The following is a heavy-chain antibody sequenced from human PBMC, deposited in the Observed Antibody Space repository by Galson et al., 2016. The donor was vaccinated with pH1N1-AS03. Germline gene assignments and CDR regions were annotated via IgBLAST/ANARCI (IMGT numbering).Heavy chain of an antibody. CDR3: ATYMAGEGGRGY. V-gene: IGHV4-39*02. Sequence: LSLTCSVSGASISSRSYHWVWLRQPPGKGLEWIGIVDYNVGTYYNPSLKSRVTIPADTSNNRFSLKLTSVTAADTAIYYCATYMAGEGGRGYWGPGTLVTVSS. CDR2: VDYNVGT. J-gene: IGHJ4*02. CDR1: GASISSRSYH. D-gene: IGHD3-10*01.